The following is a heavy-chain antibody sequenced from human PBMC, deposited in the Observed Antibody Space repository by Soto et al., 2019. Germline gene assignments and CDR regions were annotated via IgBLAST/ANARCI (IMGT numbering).Heavy chain of an antibody. D-gene: IGHD4-17*01. CDR3: ATTNFGDYGYYYYYMDV. V-gene: IGHV1-46*01. CDR1: GYTFTSYY. CDR2: INPSGGST. Sequence: ASVKVSCKASGYTFTSYYMHWVRQAPGQGLEWMGIINPSGGSTIYAQKFQGRVTMTEDTSTDTAYMELSSLRSEDTAVYYCATTNFGDYGYYYYYMDVWGKGTSVPVSS. J-gene: IGHJ6*03.